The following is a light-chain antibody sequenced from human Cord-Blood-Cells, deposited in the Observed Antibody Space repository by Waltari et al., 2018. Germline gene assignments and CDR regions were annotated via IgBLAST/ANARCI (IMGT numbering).Light chain of an antibody. CDR1: SSDVGGYNY. V-gene: IGLV2-11*01. CDR3: CSYAGSYTRWV. CDR2: DVS. Sequence: QSALTQPRSVSGSPGQSVTISCTGTSSDVGGYNYVSWYQQHPGKAPTLMIYDVSKRRAGVPDRFSGSKSGNTASLTISGLQAEDEADFYCCSYAGSYTRWVFGGGTKLTVL. J-gene: IGLJ3*02.